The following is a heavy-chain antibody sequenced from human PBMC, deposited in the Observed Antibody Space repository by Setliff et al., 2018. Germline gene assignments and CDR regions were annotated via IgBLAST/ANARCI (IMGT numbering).Heavy chain of an antibody. J-gene: IGHJ4*02. CDR3: AREGLTGPVVISVAYYFDS. Sequence: PGGSLRLSCAASEFTFSKYGMHWVRQAPGKGLEWVASDRGYYKYYADSVRGRLTVSRDESKNTVFLEMNSLRVDDTATYYCAREGLTGPVVISVAYYFDSWGQGTVVTVSS. CDR2: DRGYYK. V-gene: IGHV3-30*19. CDR1: EFTFSKYG. D-gene: IGHD2-21*01.